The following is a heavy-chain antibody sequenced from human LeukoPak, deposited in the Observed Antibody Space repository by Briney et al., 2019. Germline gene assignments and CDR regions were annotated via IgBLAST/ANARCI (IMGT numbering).Heavy chain of an antibody. D-gene: IGHD4-17*01. V-gene: IGHV4-59*01. Sequence: PSETLSLTCTVSGDSISSYYWNWIRQPPGKGLEWIGYIYYSGSTNYNPSLKSRVSISVDTSKNQFSLKLSSVTAADTAVYYCARTGSTVTMLYPFDHWGQGTLVTVSS. CDR1: GDSISSYY. J-gene: IGHJ4*02. CDR2: IYYSGST. CDR3: ARTGSTVTMLYPFDH.